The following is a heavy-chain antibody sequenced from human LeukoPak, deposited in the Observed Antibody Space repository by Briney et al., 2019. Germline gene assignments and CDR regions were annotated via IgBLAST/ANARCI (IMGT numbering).Heavy chain of an antibody. CDR3: ARDWRGSYFPDF. CDR2: INPNSGDT. J-gene: IGHJ4*02. V-gene: IGHV1-2*02. CDR1: GYSLTDYY. D-gene: IGHD1-26*01. Sequence: ASVKVSCKASGYSLTDYYMHWVRQAPGQGLEWMGWINPNSGDTNYAQKFQGRVTMTRDASISTAYMELSRLTSDDTAIYYCARDWRGSYFPDFWGQGTLVTVSS.